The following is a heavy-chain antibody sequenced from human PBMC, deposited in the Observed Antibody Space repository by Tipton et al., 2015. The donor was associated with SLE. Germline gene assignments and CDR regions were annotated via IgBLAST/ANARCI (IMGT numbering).Heavy chain of an antibody. CDR2: IWWNGGSK. D-gene: IGHD6-25*01. Sequence: SLRLSCVASGFKFDEYAMHWVRQVPGKGLEWGSGIWWNGGSKAYAASVKGRFIISRDNARKSLDLQMDSLRPEDTALYYCVKDSGLGWMPDAGLDAWGQGTMVTVS. CDR3: VKDSGLGWMPDAGLDA. V-gene: IGHV3-9*01. J-gene: IGHJ3*01. CDR1: GFKFDEYA.